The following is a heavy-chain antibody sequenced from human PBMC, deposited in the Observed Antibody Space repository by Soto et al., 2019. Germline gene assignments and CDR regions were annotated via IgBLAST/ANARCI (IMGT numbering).Heavy chain of an antibody. Sequence: GGSLRLSCAASGFTFSSYAMHWVRQAPGKGLEWVAVISYDGSNKYYADSVKGRFTISRDNSKNTLYLQMNSLRSEDTAVYYCARDRNVATTRVDYFYGMDVWGQGTTVTVSS. V-gene: IGHV3-30-3*01. CDR3: ARDRNVATTRVDYFYGMDV. J-gene: IGHJ6*02. D-gene: IGHD1-26*01. CDR2: ISYDGSNK. CDR1: GFTFSSYA.